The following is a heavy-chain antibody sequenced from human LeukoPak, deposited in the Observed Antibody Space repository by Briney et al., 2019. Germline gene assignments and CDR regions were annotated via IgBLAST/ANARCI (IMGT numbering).Heavy chain of an antibody. CDR3: AKRMGPSIAATDLDY. CDR2: IYSGGTT. D-gene: IGHD6-13*01. Sequence: GGSLRLSCAASGFIVSSNYMSWVRQAPGKGLEWVSVIYSGGTTHYADSVKGRFTISRDNSKNTLYLQMNSLRTEDTAVYYCAKRMGPSIAATDLDYWGQGTLVTVSS. V-gene: IGHV3-53*05. CDR1: GFIVSSNY. J-gene: IGHJ4*02.